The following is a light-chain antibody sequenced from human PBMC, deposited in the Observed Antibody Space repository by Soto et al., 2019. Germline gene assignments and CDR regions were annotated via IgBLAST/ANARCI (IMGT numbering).Light chain of an antibody. CDR2: VAS. CDR3: RQTFLTPRT. CDR1: QSISSY. J-gene: IGKJ4*01. V-gene: IGKV1-39*01. Sequence: EIQMTQPPSSLYASVGARVTMTCRASQSISSYLNWYQQKPGKAPRLLIHVASSLQSGVQQRGSVMVAGKEGILNISSLKREELTTDVGRQTFLTPRTFGRG.